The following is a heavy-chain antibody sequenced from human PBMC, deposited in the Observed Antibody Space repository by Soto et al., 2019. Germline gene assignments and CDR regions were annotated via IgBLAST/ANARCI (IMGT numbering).Heavy chain of an antibody. CDR1: GFTFNIYA. Sequence: GGSLRLSCAASGFTFNIYAMSWVRQAPGKGLDWVSIISGSGGSMYYADSVKGRFTISRDNSKNTVYLQMNTLRAEDTAVYYCAEDWGRGGATADYYYALDVWGQGTTVTVSS. CDR2: ISGSGGSM. CDR3: AEDWGRGGATADYYYALDV. D-gene: IGHD1-26*01. J-gene: IGHJ6*02. V-gene: IGHV3-23*01.